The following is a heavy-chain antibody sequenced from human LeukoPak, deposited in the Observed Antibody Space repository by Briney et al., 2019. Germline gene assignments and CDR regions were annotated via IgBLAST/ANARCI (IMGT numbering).Heavy chain of an antibody. V-gene: IGHV4-4*02. CDR3: ARRVLSPAIVVVVAARWFDP. Sequence: SETLSLTCAVSGGSISSSNWWSWVRPPPGKGLEWIGEIYHSGSTNYNPSLKSRVTISVDKSKNQFSLKLSSVTAADTAVYYCARRVLSPAIVVVVAARWFDPWGQGTLVTVSS. J-gene: IGHJ5*02. CDR2: IYHSGST. D-gene: IGHD2-15*01. CDR1: GGSISSSNW.